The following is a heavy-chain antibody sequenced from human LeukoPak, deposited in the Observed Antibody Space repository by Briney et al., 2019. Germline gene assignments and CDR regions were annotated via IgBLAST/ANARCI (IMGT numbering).Heavy chain of an antibody. Sequence: GGSLRLSCAASGFTFSSYAMHWVRQAPGKGLEWMAVISYDGSNKYYADSVKGRFTISRDNSKNTLYLQMNSLRAEDTAVCYCARPDDIVATITYFDYWGQGTLVTVSP. D-gene: IGHD5-12*01. V-gene: IGHV3-30-3*01. CDR1: GFTFSSYA. CDR2: ISYDGSNK. CDR3: ARPDDIVATITYFDY. J-gene: IGHJ4*02.